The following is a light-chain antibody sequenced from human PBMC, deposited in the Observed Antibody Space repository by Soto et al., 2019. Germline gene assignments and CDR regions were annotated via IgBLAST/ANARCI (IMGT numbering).Light chain of an antibody. CDR3: QSYDSSLSAPYV. J-gene: IGLJ1*01. Sequence: QLVLTQPPSVSGAPGQRVTISCTGSSSNIGAGYDVPWYQQLPGTAPKLLIYGNSNRPSGVPDRFSGSKSGTSASLAITGLQAEDEADYYCQSYDSSLSAPYVFGTGTKVTVL. CDR1: SSNIGAGYD. CDR2: GNS. V-gene: IGLV1-40*01.